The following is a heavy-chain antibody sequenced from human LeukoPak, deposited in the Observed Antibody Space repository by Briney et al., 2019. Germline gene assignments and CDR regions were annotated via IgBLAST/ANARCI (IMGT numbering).Heavy chain of an antibody. CDR1: GGSFSGYY. CDR2: INHSGST. V-gene: IGHV4-34*01. J-gene: IGHJ5*02. D-gene: IGHD3-3*01. Sequence: PSETLSLTCAVYGGSFSGYYWSWIRQPPGKGLEWIGEINHSGSTNYNPSLKSRVTISVDTSKNQSSLKLSSVTAADTAVYYCARAQFGVVEGTGFDPWGQGTLVTVSS. CDR3: ARAQFGVVEGTGFDP.